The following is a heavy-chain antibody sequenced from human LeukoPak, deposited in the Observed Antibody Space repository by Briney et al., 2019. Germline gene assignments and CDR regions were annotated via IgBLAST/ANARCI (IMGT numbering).Heavy chain of an antibody. J-gene: IGHJ5*02. CDR2: ISSSSSYI. CDR3: AREESGVLWWEGWFDR. D-gene: IGHD2-21*01. Sequence: GGSLRLSCAASGFTFSSYSMNWVRQAPGKGLEWVSSISSSSSYIYYADSVKGRFTISRDNAKNSLYLQMNSLRAEDTAVYYCAREESGVLWWEGWFDRWGQGTLVTVSS. V-gene: IGHV3-21*01. CDR1: GFTFSSYS.